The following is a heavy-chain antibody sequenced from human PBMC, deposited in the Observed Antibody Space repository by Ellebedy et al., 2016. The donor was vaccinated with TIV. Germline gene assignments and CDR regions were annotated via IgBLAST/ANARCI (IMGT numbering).Heavy chain of an antibody. D-gene: IGHD6-13*01. J-gene: IGHJ5*02. CDR3: ARGGPGLAGTGWFNP. CDR2: INAGNGNT. CDR1: GYTFTSYA. Sequence: ASVKVSCXASGYTFTSYAMHWVRQAPGQRLEWMGWINAGNGNTKYSQKFQGRVTITADESTSTAYMELSSLRSEDTAVYYCARGGPGLAGTGWFNPWGQGTLVTVSS. V-gene: IGHV1-3*01.